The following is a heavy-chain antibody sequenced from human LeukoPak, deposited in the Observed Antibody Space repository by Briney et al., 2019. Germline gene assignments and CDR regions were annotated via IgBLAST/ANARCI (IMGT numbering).Heavy chain of an antibody. CDR1: GYTFTSYH. V-gene: IGHV1-46*01. D-gene: IGHD2-2*01. Sequence: GASVKVSCKTSGYTFTSYHMHWVRQAPGQGLEWVAIIKSTGDTTVYAQKFQGRVTVTRDTSTSTVYVDLSSLSSEDTAVYYCAREDAHTYYFDFWGPGTLVTVSS. CDR2: IKSTGDTT. J-gene: IGHJ4*02. CDR3: AREDAHTYYFDF.